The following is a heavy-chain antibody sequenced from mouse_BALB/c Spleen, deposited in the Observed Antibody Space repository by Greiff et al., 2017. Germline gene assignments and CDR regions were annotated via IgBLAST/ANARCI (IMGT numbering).Heavy chain of an antibody. CDR3: ARQRGYDLFDY. V-gene: IGHV5-4*02. CDR2: ISDGGSYT. Sequence: EVQRVESGGGLVKPGGSLKLSCAASGFTFSDYYMYWVRQTPEKRLEWVATISDGGSYTYYPDSVKGRFTISRDNAKNTLYLQMSSLKSEDTAMYYCARQRGYDLFDYWGQGTTLTVSS. J-gene: IGHJ2*01. CDR1: GFTFSDYY. D-gene: IGHD2-2*01.